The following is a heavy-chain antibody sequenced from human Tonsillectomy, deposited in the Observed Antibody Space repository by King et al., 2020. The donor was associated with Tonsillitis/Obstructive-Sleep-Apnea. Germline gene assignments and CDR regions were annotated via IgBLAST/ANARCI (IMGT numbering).Heavy chain of an antibody. Sequence: VQLVESGGGLVQPGGSLRLSCAASGFTFSSYWMHWVRQVPGKGLVWVSRITSDGSSTTYADSVKGRFTISRDNAKNTLYLQMNSLRAEDTAVYYCARDLGHCSSITCYSPFDYWGQGTLVTVSS. D-gene: IGHD2-2*02. CDR2: ITSDGSST. CDR1: GFTFSSYW. V-gene: IGHV3-74*01. CDR3: ARDLGHCSSITCYSPFDY. J-gene: IGHJ4*02.